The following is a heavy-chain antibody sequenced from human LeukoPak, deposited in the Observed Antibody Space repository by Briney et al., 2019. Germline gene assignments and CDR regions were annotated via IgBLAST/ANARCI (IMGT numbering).Heavy chain of an antibody. CDR3: ARMDMDAAMVTNFFDY. D-gene: IGHD5-18*01. CDR2: IHPSGGST. CDR1: GYTFTSHY. J-gene: IGHJ4*02. Sequence: ASVTISCKTSGYTFTSHYIHWLRQAPGQGPEWMGVIHPSGGSTTYAQKLQGRVTVTKDTSTSTVYIELTSLTSEDTAVYYCARMDMDAAMVTNFFDYWGQGTLVTVSS. V-gene: IGHV1-46*04.